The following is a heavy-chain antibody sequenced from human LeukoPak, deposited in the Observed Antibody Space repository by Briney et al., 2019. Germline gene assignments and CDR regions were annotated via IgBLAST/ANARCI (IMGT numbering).Heavy chain of an antibody. Sequence: PSETLSLTCTVSGDSISSYYWSWIRQPPGRGLEWIGYIYNSGSTNYNPSLKSRVTISVDTSKNQFSLKLSSVTAADTAVYYCARDYREYSYGLWDYWGQGTLVTVSS. CDR2: IYNSGST. CDR1: GDSISSYY. CDR3: ARDYREYSYGLWDY. V-gene: IGHV4-59*01. D-gene: IGHD5-18*01. J-gene: IGHJ4*02.